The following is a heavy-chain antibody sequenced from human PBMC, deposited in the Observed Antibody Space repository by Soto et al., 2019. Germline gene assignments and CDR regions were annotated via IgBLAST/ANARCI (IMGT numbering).Heavy chain of an antibody. CDR3: ARDRLVVIDIGGYWYFDL. CDR2: IIPIFGTA. CDR1: GGTFSSYA. Sequence: QVQLVQSGAEVKKPGSSVKVSCKASGGTFSSYAISWVRQAPGQGLEWMGGIIPIFGTANYAQKFQGRVTITADESTSTAYMELSSLRSEDTAVYYCARDRLVVIDIGGYWYFDLWGRGTLVTVSS. J-gene: IGHJ2*01. V-gene: IGHV1-69*01. D-gene: IGHD3-22*01.